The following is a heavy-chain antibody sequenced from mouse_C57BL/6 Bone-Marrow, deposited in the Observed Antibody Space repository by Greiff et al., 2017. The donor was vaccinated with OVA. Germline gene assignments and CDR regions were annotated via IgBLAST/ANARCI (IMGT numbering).Heavy chain of an antibody. CDR3: ARRIYYGSLYYFDY. D-gene: IGHD1-1*01. J-gene: IGHJ2*01. CDR1: GYTFTSYW. Sequence: QVHVKQPGAELVRPGTSVKLSCKASGYTFTSYWMHWVKQRPGQGLEWIGVIDPSDSYTNYNQKFKGKATLTVDTSSSTAYMQLSSLTSEDSAVYYCARRIYYGSLYYFDYWGQGTTLTVSS. V-gene: IGHV1-59*01. CDR2: IDPSDSYT.